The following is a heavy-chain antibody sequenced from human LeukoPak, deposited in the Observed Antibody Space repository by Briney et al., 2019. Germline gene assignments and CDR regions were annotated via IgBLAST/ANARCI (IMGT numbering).Heavy chain of an antibody. CDR1: GGSISHYF. Sequence: PSETLSLTCTVPGGSISHYFWSWIRQPPGQGLEWVGYVYYRGNTIYSLSLMSRVTISVDSSKNEVSLKMTSVTAADTAVYYCARHADIAAYREGMDVWGKGTTVTVSS. J-gene: IGHJ6*04. D-gene: IGHD2-15*01. CDR3: ARHADIAAYREGMDV. V-gene: IGHV4-59*01. CDR2: VYYRGNT.